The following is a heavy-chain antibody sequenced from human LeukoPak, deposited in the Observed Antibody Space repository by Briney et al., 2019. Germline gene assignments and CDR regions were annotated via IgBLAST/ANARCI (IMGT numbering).Heavy chain of an antibody. Sequence: GGPLRLSCAASGFTFSRYGMPWVRQAPGKGLEGVAVISYEGSNKYYADSVKGRFTISRDNSKNTLYLQMNSLRAEDTPMYYSAKGEGIAAAGYFDYWGQGTLVTVSS. D-gene: IGHD6-13*01. V-gene: IGHV3-30*18. CDR3: AKGEGIAAAGYFDY. J-gene: IGHJ4*02. CDR1: GFTFSRYG. CDR2: ISYEGSNK.